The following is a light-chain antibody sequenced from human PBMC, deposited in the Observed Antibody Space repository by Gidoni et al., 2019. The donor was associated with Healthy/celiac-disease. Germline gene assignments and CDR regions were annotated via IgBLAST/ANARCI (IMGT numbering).Light chain of an antibody. Sequence: DIQMTQSPSSLSASVGDRVTITCRASQSISSYLNWYQQKPGKAPKLLIYAASSLQSGVPSRFSGSGSGTDFTPTISSLQPEDFATYYCQQSYSTTSSFGQGTKLEIK. J-gene: IGKJ2*04. CDR3: QQSYSTTSS. CDR2: AAS. CDR1: QSISSY. V-gene: IGKV1-39*01.